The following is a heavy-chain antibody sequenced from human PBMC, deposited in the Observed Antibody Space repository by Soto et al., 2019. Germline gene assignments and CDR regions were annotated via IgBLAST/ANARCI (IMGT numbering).Heavy chain of an antibody. J-gene: IGHJ4*02. D-gene: IGHD6-19*01. CDR2: ISAYNGNT. CDR1: GYTFTSYG. V-gene: IGHV1-18*01. Sequence: ASVKVSCKASGYTFTSYGISWVRQAPGQGLEWVGWISAYNGNTNYAQKLQGRVTMTTDTSTSTAYMELRSLRSDDTAVYYCARGGRATGIAVAGTGAWYWGQGTLVTVSS. CDR3: ARGGRATGIAVAGTGAWY.